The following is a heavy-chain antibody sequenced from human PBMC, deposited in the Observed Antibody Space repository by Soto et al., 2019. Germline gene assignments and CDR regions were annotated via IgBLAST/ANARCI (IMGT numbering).Heavy chain of an antibody. J-gene: IGHJ5*02. CDR3: ARSIVAAGNRWFAP. V-gene: IGHV2-70*04. Sequence: SGPTLVNPTQTLTLTCTFSGFSLSTSGMRVSWIRQPPGKALEWLARIDWDDDKLYSTSLKTRLTISKDTSKNQVVLTMTNMDPVDTATYYCARSIVAAGNRWFAPWGQGTLVTVSS. CDR2: IDWDDDK. D-gene: IGHD6-13*01. CDR1: GFSLSTSGMR.